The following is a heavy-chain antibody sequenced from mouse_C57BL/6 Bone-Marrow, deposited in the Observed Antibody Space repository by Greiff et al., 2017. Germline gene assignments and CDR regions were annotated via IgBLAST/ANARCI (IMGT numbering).Heavy chain of an antibody. CDR1: GYTFTSYW. Sequence: QVQLKQPGAELVKPGASVKMSCKASGYTFTSYWITWVKQRPGQGLEWIGDIYPGSGSTNYNEKFKSKATLTVDTSSSTAYMQLSSLTSEDSAVYYCASSYYYGSSWFAYWGQGTLVTVSA. J-gene: IGHJ3*01. D-gene: IGHD1-1*01. V-gene: IGHV1-55*01. CDR3: ASSYYYGSSWFAY. CDR2: IYPGSGST.